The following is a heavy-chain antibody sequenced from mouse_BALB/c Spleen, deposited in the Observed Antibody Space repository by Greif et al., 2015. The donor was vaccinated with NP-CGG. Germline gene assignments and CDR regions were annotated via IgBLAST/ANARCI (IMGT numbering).Heavy chain of an antibody. Sequence: EVQLVESGGGLVQPGGSLKLSCAASGFTFSSYGMSWVRQTPDKRLELVATINSNGGSTYYPDSVKGRFTISRDNAKNTLYLQMSSLKSEDTAVYYCARDMAGTNWYFDVWGAGTTVTVSS. J-gene: IGHJ1*01. CDR1: GFTFSSYG. CDR3: ARDMAGTNWYFDV. D-gene: IGHD4-1*01. CDR2: INSNGGST. V-gene: IGHV5-6-3*01.